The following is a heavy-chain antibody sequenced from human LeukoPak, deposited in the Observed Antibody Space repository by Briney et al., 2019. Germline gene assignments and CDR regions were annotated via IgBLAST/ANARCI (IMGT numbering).Heavy chain of an antibody. J-gene: IGHJ4*02. V-gene: IGHV3-74*01. CDR2: INNDGSST. Sequence: GGSLRLSCAASGFTFSSYWMHWVRQVPGKELMWVSRINNDGSSTSYADSVKGRFTISRDNAKNTLYLQMNSLRAEDTAVYYCARVAAADTLDYWGQGSLVTVSS. CDR1: GFTFSSYW. CDR3: ARVAAADTLDY. D-gene: IGHD6-13*01.